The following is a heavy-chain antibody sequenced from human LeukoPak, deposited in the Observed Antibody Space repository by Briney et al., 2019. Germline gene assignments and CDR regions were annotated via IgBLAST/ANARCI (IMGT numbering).Heavy chain of an antibody. CDR1: GFTFSTYW. D-gene: IGHD3-9*01. J-gene: IGHJ5*02. CDR3: VRDFELGRFGP. CDR2: IKQDGSEK. Sequence: PGGSLRLSCVASGFTFSTYWLSWVRQAPGKGLECVANIKQDGSEKYYVDSVKGRFTISRDDLKNSLFLQMNGLTTDDTAVYYCVRDFELGRFGPWGQGTLVIVSS. V-gene: IGHV3-7*01.